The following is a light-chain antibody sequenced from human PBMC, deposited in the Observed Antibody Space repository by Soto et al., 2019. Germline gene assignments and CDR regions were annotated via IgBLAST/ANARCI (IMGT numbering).Light chain of an antibody. CDR1: SSNIGAGDD. J-gene: IGLJ1*01. CDR3: QSPDNSPSSSVV. CDR2: GNS. Sequence: QSVLTQPPSVSGAPGQRVTISCTGASSNIGAGDDVFWYQQLPGAAPQLLIYGNSNQPSGVPDRCSGSKTGTSASLVITGLQAEDEAVYYCQSPDNSPSSSVVFGTGTKLTVL. V-gene: IGLV1-40*01.